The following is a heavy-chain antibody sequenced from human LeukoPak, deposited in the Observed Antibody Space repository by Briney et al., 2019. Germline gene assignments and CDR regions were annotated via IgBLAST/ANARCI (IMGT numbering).Heavy chain of an antibody. CDR1: GGSLSSYY. CDR3: ARGTSDGGDHYCDS. Sequence: SETLSLTCTVSGGSLSSYYWSWIRHPQGKGLEWIGSIYLSGSTYYNPSPQSRVTKSVDPSKNQSSLNLSSVTAADTAVYFWARGTSDGGDHYCDSWGQGTQVTVSS. D-gene: IGHD5-24*01. CDR2: IYLSGST. J-gene: IGHJ4*02. V-gene: IGHV4-59*12.